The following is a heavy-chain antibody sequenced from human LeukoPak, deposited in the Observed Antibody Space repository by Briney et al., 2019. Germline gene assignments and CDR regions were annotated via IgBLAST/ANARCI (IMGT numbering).Heavy chain of an antibody. J-gene: IGHJ6*02. CDR1: GGSFSGYY. V-gene: IGHV4-34*01. D-gene: IGHD2-15*01. CDR3: ARDQDIVVVVAATPLYYYYGMDV. CDR2: INHSGST. Sequence: SETLSLTCAVYGGSFSGYYWSWIRQPPGKGLEWIGEINHSGSTNYNPSLKSRVTISVDTSKNQFSLKLSSVTAADTAVYYCARDQDIVVVVAATPLYYYYGMDVWGQGTTVTVSS.